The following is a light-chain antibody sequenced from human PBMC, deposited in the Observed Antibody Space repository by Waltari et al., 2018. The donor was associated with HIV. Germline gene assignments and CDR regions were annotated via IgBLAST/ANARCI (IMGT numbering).Light chain of an antibody. CDR3: QQAHRFPLT. V-gene: IGKV1-12*01. CDR2: DAS. J-gene: IGKJ4*01. Sequence: IQMTQSPSSVSASVGDRVTITCRASPSISTWLAWYQQKPGKAPSLLISDASSLQSGVPSRFSGSGSGTDFTLTISSLQPEDFATYYCQQAHRFPLTFGGGTKVEIK. CDR1: PSISTW.